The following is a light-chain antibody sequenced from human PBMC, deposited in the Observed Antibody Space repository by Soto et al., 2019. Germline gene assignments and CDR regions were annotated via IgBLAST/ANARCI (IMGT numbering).Light chain of an antibody. CDR2: DVS. Sequence: QSALTQPRSVSGSPGQSVTISCTGTSSDVDDYNYVSWFQQHPRKAPKLMIYDVSERPSGVPDRFSGSKSGNTASLTISGLQAEDEADYYCCSYGGTFYVFGTGTKVTVL. CDR3: CSYGGTFYV. J-gene: IGLJ1*01. V-gene: IGLV2-11*01. CDR1: SSDVDDYNY.